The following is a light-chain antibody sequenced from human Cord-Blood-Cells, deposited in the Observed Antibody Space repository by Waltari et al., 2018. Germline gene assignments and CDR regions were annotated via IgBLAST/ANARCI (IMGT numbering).Light chain of an antibody. V-gene: IGLV3-21*04. CDR1: TIGRKS. J-gene: IGLJ2*01. CDR3: QVWDSSSVV. CDR2: YDS. Sequence: SYVLTPPPSASVAPGKTARITCGGNTIGRKSVHWYQQKPGQAPVLVIDYDSDRPSGIPERFSGANSGNTATLTISRVEAGDEADYYCQVWDSSSVVFGGGTKLTVL.